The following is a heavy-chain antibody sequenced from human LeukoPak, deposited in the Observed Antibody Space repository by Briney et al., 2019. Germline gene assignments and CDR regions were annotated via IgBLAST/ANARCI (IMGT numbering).Heavy chain of an antibody. CDR3: ASKAGLALDY. D-gene: IGHD6-13*01. CDR1: GFTFSRFW. V-gene: IGHV3-7*02. Sequence: GGSLRLSCAASGFTFSRFWMTWVRQAPGKGLEWVANIKHDESEKYYVDSVKGRFTISRDNAKNSLYLQMNSLRAEDTAVYYCASKAGLALDYWGQGTLVTVSS. J-gene: IGHJ4*02. CDR2: IKHDESEK.